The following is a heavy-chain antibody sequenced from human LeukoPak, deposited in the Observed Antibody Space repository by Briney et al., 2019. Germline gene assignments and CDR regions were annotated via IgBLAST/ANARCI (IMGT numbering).Heavy chain of an antibody. V-gene: IGHV3-21*01. D-gene: IGHD3-22*01. CDR1: GFTFSGYS. CDR3: AREVSEGFDF. Sequence: GGSLRLSCTASGFTFSGYSMSWIRQAPGKGLEWVSSFGTRSTSIYHAGSVKGRFAISRDNAKNSLYLQMNSLRAEDTALYYRAREVSEGFDFWGQGTLVTVSS. CDR2: FGTRSTSI. J-gene: IGHJ4*02.